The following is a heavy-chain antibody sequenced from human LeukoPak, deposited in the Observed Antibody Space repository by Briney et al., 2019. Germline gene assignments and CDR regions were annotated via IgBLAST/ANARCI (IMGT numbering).Heavy chain of an antibody. V-gene: IGHV4-34*01. D-gene: IGHD3-22*01. CDR2: INHSGST. CDR3: ARGTYHYDSSGYLYWYFDL. CDR1: GGSFSGYY. J-gene: IGHJ2*01. Sequence: SETLSLTCAVYGGSFSGYYWSWIRQPPGKGLEWIGEINHSGSTNYNPSLKSRVTISADTSKNQFSLKLSSVTAADTAVYYCARGTYHYDSSGYLYWYFDLWGRGTLVTVSS.